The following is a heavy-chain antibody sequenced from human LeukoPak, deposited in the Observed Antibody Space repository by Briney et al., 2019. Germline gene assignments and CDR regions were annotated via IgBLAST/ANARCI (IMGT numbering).Heavy chain of an antibody. J-gene: IGHJ3*02. CDR1: GFSVTNNY. V-gene: IGHV3-53*01. CDR3: AKVTGSGSYLADAFDI. CDR2: FYVGGAT. Sequence: PGGSLRLSCAVSGFSVTNNYMSWVRQAPGKGLEWVSVFYVGGATYYADSVKGRFTISRDNSENTLYLQMKSLRAEDTAVYYCAKVTGSGSYLADAFDIWGHGTVVSVSS. D-gene: IGHD3-10*01.